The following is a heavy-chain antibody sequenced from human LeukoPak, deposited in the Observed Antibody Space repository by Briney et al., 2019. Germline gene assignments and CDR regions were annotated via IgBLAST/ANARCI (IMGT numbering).Heavy chain of an antibody. CDR2: IWYDGSEK. Sequence: PGGPLRLSCAASGFTFRNYGMHWVRQPPGKGLEWVAVIWYDGSEKYYADSVKGRFTISRDNSKNTLYLHMNSLRAEDTSVYYCAKGLSAYWYFELWGRGTLVTVSS. V-gene: IGHV3-33*06. CDR1: GFTFRNYG. D-gene: IGHD2-15*01. J-gene: IGHJ2*01. CDR3: AKGLSAYWYFEL.